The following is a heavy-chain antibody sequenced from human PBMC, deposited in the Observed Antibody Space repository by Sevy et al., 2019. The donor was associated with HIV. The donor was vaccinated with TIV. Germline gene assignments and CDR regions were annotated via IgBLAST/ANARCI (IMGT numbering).Heavy chain of an antibody. D-gene: IGHD2-2*01. J-gene: IGHJ6*02. CDR2: ISSSSNII. V-gene: IGHV3-48*02. CDR1: GFTLSPYS. Sequence: GGSLRLSCAASGFTLSPYSMEWVRQAPWKGLEWVSHISSSSNIIYYADSVKGRFTVSRDNAKNSLYLRMDSLRDEDTAVYYCARDAMRVGNSNYYYGMDVWGQGTTVTVSS. CDR3: ARDAMRVGNSNYYYGMDV.